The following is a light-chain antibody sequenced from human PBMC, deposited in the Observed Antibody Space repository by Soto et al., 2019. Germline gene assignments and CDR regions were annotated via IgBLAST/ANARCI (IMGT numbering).Light chain of an antibody. V-gene: IGKV1-9*01. CDR3: QQLNSYPQT. CDR1: QGISSY. J-gene: IGKJ1*01. CDR2: AAS. Sequence: IQLTQSPSSLSASVGDRVTITCRASQGISSYLAWYQQKPGKAPKLLIYAASTLQSGVPSRFSGSGSGTDFTLTISSRQPEDFATYYCQQLNSYPQTFGQGTKVEIK.